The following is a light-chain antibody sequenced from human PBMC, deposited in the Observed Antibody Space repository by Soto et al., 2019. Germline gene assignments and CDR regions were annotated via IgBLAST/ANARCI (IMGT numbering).Light chain of an antibody. CDR2: AES. CDR3: QQYNSAPFT. J-gene: IGKJ3*01. Sequence: DIQMTQSPSSLSASVGDRVTITCRASQGISNYLAWYQQKPGKVPKLLIYAESTLQSGVPSRFSGSGSGTDVTLTISSLQPEDVATYYGQQYNSAPFTFGPGTKVDIK. CDR1: QGISNY. V-gene: IGKV1-27*01.